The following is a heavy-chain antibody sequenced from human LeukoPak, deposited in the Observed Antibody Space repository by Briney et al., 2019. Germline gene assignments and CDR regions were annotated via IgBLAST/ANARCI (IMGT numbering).Heavy chain of an antibody. V-gene: IGHV4-30-2*02. CDR2: IYHSGST. CDR1: GGSISSGGYY. Sequence: SETLSLTCTVSGGSISSGGYYWSWIRQPPGKGLEWIGYIYHSGSTYYNPSLKSRVTISVDRSKNQFSLKLSSVTAADTAVYYCTQGAGWLIDYWGQGILVSVSS. CDR3: TQGAGWLIDY. J-gene: IGHJ4*02. D-gene: IGHD3-16*01.